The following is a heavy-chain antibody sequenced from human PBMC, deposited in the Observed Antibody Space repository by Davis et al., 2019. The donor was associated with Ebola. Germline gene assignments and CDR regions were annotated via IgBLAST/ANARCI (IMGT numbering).Heavy chain of an antibody. Sequence: ASVKVSCKASGYTFTSYYMHWVRQAPGQGLEWMGIINPSGGSTSYAQKFQGRVTMTTDTSTSTAYMELRSLKSDDTAVYYCARDPTVTPLDYWGQGTLVTVSS. CDR1: GYTFTSYY. J-gene: IGHJ4*02. CDR2: INPSGGST. V-gene: IGHV1-46*01. CDR3: ARDPTVTPLDY. D-gene: IGHD4-17*01.